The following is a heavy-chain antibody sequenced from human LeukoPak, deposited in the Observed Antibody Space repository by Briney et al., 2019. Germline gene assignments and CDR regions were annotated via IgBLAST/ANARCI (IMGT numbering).Heavy chain of an antibody. V-gene: IGHV1-3*03. CDR3: ARDENYGIFFNVDY. Sequence: ASVKVSCKASGYTFTSYAMHWVRQAPGQRLEWMGWINAGNGNTKYSQEFQGRVTMTADTSSSTAYMELRSLRLDDMAVYYCARDENYGIFFNVDYWGQGTLVTVSS. J-gene: IGHJ4*02. D-gene: IGHD4-17*01. CDR2: INAGNGNT. CDR1: GYTFTSYA.